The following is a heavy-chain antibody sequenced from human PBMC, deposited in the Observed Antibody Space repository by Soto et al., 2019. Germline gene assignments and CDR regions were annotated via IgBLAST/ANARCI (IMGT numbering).Heavy chain of an antibody. V-gene: IGHV2-5*02. CDR1: GFSLSTSGVG. J-gene: IGHJ4*02. Sequence: QITLKESGPTLVRPTQTLTLTCAFSGFSLSTSGVGVGWIRQPPGKALEWLAVIYWDDSKHYSPSLRSRLTITNAPSKNQVVLTMPNMDPMDTGTYFYANKGPKHGTLHYWDLVTLVTVSS. CDR2: IYWDDSK. CDR3: ANKGPKHGTLHY.